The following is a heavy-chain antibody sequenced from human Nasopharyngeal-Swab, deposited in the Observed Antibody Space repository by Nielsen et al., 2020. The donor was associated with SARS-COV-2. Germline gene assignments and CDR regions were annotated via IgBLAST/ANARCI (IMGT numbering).Heavy chain of an antibody. J-gene: IGHJ4*02. CDR3: ARSYSGRSCTLCYFDY. Sequence: RQAPGKRLEWIGRIYYSGITYYNPYLRSRVTISVDASKREFSLKLRPVTAADTAVYYCARSYSGRSCTLCYFDYWGQGTLVTVSS. V-gene: IGHV4-39*01. D-gene: IGHD1-26*01. CDR2: IYYSGIT.